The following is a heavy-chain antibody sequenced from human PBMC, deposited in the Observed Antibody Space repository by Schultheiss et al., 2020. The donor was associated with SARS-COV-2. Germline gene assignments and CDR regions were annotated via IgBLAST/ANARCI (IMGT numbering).Heavy chain of an antibody. CDR1: GFTFSSYS. D-gene: IGHD3-3*01. V-gene: IGHV3-21*01. CDR3: ARDPSYDFWSGYCDY. Sequence: GGSLRLSCAASGFTFSSYSMNWVRQAPGKGLEWVSSISSSSSYIYYADSVKGRFTISRDNAKNSLYLQMNSLRAEDTAVYYCARDPSYDFWSGYCDYWGQGTLVTVSS. J-gene: IGHJ4*02. CDR2: ISSSSSYI.